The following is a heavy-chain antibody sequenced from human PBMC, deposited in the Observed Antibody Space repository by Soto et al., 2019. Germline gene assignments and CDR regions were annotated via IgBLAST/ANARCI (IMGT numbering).Heavy chain of an antibody. D-gene: IGHD1-26*01. J-gene: IGHJ5*02. CDR2: IYYSGST. CDR3: ARSLYSGSYTNWFDP. CDR1: GGSISSYY. V-gene: IGHV4-59*01. Sequence: QVQLQESGPGLVKPSETLSLTCTVSGGSISSYYWSWIRQPRGKGLEYIGYIYYSGSTNYNPSLKSRVTISVDTSKKQFSLKLSSVTAADTAVDYCARSLYSGSYTNWFDPWGQGTLVTVSS.